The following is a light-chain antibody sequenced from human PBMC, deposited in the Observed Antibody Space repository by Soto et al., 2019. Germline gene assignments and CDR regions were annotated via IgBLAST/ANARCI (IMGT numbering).Light chain of an antibody. Sequence: DIQMTQSPSSLSASVGDRVTITCQASQDINKYLNWYQHKPGKAPTLLIYDASNLQTGVPSRFSGGGSGADFTFTISSLQPEDIATYYCQQYISLPRTFGQGTRLEIK. CDR3: QQYISLPRT. CDR2: DAS. CDR1: QDINKY. V-gene: IGKV1-33*01. J-gene: IGKJ5*01.